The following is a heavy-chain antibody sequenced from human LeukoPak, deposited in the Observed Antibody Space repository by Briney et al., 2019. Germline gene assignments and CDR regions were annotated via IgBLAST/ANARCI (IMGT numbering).Heavy chain of an antibody. J-gene: IGHJ4*02. D-gene: IGHD5-18*01. CDR2: IYHSGST. Sequence: SETLSLTCTVSGGSISSYYWSWIRQPPGKGLEWIGYIYHSGSTYYNPSLKSRVTISVDRSKNQFSLKLSSVTAADTAVYYCARRPYSYGPLGYWGQGTLVTVSS. CDR3: ARRPYSYGPLGY. V-gene: IGHV4-59*04. CDR1: GGSISSYY.